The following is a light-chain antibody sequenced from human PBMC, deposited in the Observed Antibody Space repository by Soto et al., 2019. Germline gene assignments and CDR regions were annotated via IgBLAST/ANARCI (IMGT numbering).Light chain of an antibody. CDR3: QQSGSSPRT. V-gene: IGKV3-20*01. Sequence: EIVLTQSPGTLSLSPGERATLSCRASQSVRNVYLAWYQQIPGQAPRLLIYDASNRATGIPDRXSXSXSGXXXXXXXXXXEPEDFAVYYCQQSGSSPRTFGQGTKLEXX. CDR2: DAS. CDR1: QSVRNVY. J-gene: IGKJ2*01.